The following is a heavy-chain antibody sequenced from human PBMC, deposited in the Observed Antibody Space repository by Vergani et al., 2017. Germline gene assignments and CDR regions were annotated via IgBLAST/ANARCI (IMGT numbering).Heavy chain of an antibody. CDR1: GFTFDDYA. J-gene: IGHJ4*02. Sequence: EVQLLESGGGLVQPGRSLRLSCAASGFTFDDYAMHWVRQAPGKGLEWVSGISWNSGSIGYADSVKGRFTISRDNAKNSLYLQMNSLRAEDTALYYCAKDQARHGFDYWGQGTLVTVSS. CDR3: AKDQARHGFDY. V-gene: IGHV3-9*01. CDR2: ISWNSGSI.